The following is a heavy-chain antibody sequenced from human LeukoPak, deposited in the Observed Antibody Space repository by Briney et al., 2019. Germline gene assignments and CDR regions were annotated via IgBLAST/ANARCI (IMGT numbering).Heavy chain of an antibody. V-gene: IGHV4-31*03. CDR3: ARDGQDMVRGFD. CDR1: GGSISSGGYY. D-gene: IGHD3-10*01. CDR2: IYYSGST. Sequence: PSETLSLTCTVSGGSISSGGYYWSWIRQHPGKGLEWIGYIYYSGSTYYNPSLKSRVTISVDTSKNQFSLKLSSVTAADTAVYYCARDGQDMVRGFDWGQGTLVTVSS. J-gene: IGHJ4*02.